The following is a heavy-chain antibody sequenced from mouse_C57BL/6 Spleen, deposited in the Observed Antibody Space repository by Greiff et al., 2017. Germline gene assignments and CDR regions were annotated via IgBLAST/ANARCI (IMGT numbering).Heavy chain of an antibody. CDR2: IYPGNSDT. V-gene: IGHV1-5*01. CDR3: TRARWGEDYAMNY. J-gene: IGHJ4*01. D-gene: IGHD1-1*02. CDR1: GYTFTSYW. Sequence: EVKLVESGTVLARPGASVKMSCKTSGYTFTSYWMHWVKQRPGQGLEWIGAIYPGNSDTSYNQKFKGKAKLTAVTSASTAYMELSSLTNEDSAVYYCTRARWGEDYAMNYWGQGTSVTVSS.